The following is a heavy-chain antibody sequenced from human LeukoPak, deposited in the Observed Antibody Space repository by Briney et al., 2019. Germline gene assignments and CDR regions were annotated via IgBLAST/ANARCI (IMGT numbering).Heavy chain of an antibody. Sequence: PGGSLRLSCAASGFTFSSYWMSWVRQAPGKGLEWVANIKQDGSEKYYVDSVKGRFTISRDNAKNSLYLQMNSLRAEDTAVYYCARDPVAVAGNDYYYYYGMDVWGQGTTVTVSS. J-gene: IGHJ6*02. V-gene: IGHV3-7*03. CDR3: ARDPVAVAGNDYYYYYGMDV. D-gene: IGHD6-19*01. CDR1: GFTFSSYW. CDR2: IKQDGSEK.